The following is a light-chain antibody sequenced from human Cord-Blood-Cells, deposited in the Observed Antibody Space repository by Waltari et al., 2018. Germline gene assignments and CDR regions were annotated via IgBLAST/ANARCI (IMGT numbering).Light chain of an antibody. J-gene: IGKJ4*01. CDR3: QQSYSTPLT. Sequence: DIQMTQSPSSLSASVGDRVTITCRASQSISSYLNWYQQKPRKAPKLLFYAASSLQSGVPSRFSGSGSGTDFTLTISSLQPEDFATYYCQQSYSTPLTFGGGTKVEIK. V-gene: IGKV1-39*01. CDR1: QSISSY. CDR2: AAS.